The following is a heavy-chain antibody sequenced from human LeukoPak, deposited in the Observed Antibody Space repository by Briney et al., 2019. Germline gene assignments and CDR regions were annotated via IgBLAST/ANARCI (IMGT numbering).Heavy chain of an antibody. D-gene: IGHD3-22*01. V-gene: IGHV3-7*01. Sequence: PGGSLRLSCAASGFTFSSYWMSWVRQAPGKGLEWVANIKQDGSEKYYVDSVKGRFTISRDNAKNSLYLQMNGLRAEDTAVYYCASFLPPYYDSSGAFDYWGQGTLVTVSS. CDR3: ASFLPPYYDSSGAFDY. CDR2: IKQDGSEK. J-gene: IGHJ4*02. CDR1: GFTFSSYW.